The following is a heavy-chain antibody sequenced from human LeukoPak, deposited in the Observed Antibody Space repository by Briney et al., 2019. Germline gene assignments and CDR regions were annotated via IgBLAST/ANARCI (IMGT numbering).Heavy chain of an antibody. Sequence: PGGSLRLSCAASGFRFDNFYMGWIRQVPGKGLDYIALISASGAVPYYAESVKGRFTISRDNAKNSVSLQMNSLSADDTAVYYCARSLIVASEDYWGQGTLVTVSS. D-gene: IGHD3-22*01. CDR3: ARSLIVASEDY. CDR2: ISASGAVP. V-gene: IGHV3-11*04. CDR1: GFRFDNFY. J-gene: IGHJ4*02.